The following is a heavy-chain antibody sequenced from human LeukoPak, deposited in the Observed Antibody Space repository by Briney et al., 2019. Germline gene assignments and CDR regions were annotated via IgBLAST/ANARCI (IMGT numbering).Heavy chain of an antibody. CDR1: GYKFTSYG. J-gene: IGHJ4*02. CDR2: ISPYNGNT. Sequence: ASVKVTCKASGYKFTSYGISWVRQAPGQGLEWMGWISPYNGNTIYAQKLQGRVTMTTDTSTSTAYMELSSLRSEDTAVYYCARDSEMATVGPGGHFFDYWGQGTLVTVSS. V-gene: IGHV1-18*01. CDR3: ARDSEMATVGPGGHFFDY. D-gene: IGHD5-24*01.